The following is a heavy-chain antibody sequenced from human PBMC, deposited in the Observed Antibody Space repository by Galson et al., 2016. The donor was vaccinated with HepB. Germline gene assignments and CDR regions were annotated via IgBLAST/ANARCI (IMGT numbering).Heavy chain of an antibody. CDR3: ARDLQFRSDY. CDR1: GYRFPTYG. CDR2: ISANSGNT. D-gene: IGHD5-24*01. V-gene: IGHV1-18*04. J-gene: IGHJ4*02. Sequence: SVKVSCKVSGYRFPTYGISWVRQAPGQGLEWLGRISANSGNTYYAQKFQDRVTMTRDTSASTVYMDLRSLRSDDTAVYYSARDLQFRSDYWGQGTLVTVSS.